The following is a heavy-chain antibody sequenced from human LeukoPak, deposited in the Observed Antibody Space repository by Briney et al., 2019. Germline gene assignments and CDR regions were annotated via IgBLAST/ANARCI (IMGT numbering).Heavy chain of an antibody. CDR1: GFTVSINY. V-gene: IGHV3-53*01. CDR3: ARRETSSYDY. CDR2: IYSGGNT. Sequence: PGGSLRLSCAASGFTVSINYMSWVRQAPGKGLEWVSVIYSGGNTYYADSVKGRFTISRDNSKNTVYLQMNSLRAEDTAVYYCARRETSSYDYWGQGTLVTVSS. J-gene: IGHJ4*02. D-gene: IGHD2-2*01.